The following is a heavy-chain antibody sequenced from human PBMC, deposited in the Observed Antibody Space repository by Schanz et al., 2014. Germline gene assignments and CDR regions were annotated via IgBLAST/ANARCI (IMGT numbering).Heavy chain of an antibody. V-gene: IGHV4-34*01. Sequence: QVQLQQWGAGVLKPSETLSLTCAVYGGSFSGYYWSWIRQPPGKGLEWIGEINHSGSTNYNPSLKSRVTISEDTSKNQFPRKLSSVTAADTAVYYCARWDQLLSGRDGFDIWGQGTLVTVSS. CDR2: INHSGST. CDR3: ARWDQLLSGRDGFDI. CDR1: GGSFSGYY. J-gene: IGHJ3*02. D-gene: IGHD2-2*01.